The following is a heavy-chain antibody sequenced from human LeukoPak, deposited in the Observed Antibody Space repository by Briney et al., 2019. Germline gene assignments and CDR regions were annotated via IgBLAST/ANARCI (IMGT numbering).Heavy chain of an antibody. Sequence: GGSLRLSCAASGFTFSSYAMSWVRQAPGKGLEWVSYISSSISNIYYADSVKGRFTISRDNTQNSLYLQMNSLRAEDTAVYYCARDFGAAALMDYWGQGTLVTVSS. CDR3: ARDFGAAALMDY. J-gene: IGHJ4*02. V-gene: IGHV3-48*04. CDR2: ISSSISNI. D-gene: IGHD6-13*01. CDR1: GFTFSSYA.